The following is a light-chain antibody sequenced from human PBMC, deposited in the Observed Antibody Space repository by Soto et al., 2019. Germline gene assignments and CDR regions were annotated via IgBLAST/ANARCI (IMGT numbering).Light chain of an antibody. CDR3: QQYYTTPIT. J-gene: IGKJ4*01. CDR2: WAS. CDR1: QSIFYSPSDRNF. V-gene: IGKV4-1*01. Sequence: DIEMTQSPDSLAVSLGERATVNCKSSQSIFYSPSDRNFLAWYQQKPGQPPKLLINWASARASGVSDRFSGSGSGTDFTLTISSLQAEDAAIYYCQQYYTTPITFGGGTRVETK.